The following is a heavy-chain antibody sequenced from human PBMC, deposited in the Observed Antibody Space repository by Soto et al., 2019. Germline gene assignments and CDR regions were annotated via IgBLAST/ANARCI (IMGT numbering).Heavy chain of an antibody. CDR1: GFTFSSYA. CDR3: ARDFPDCSSTSCYLDY. V-gene: IGHV3-33*08. J-gene: IGHJ4*02. D-gene: IGHD2-2*01. Sequence: GGSLRLSCAASGFTFSSYAMHWVRQAPGKGLEWVAVIWYDGSNKYYADSVKGRFTISRDNSKNTLYLQMNSLRAEDTAVYYCARDFPDCSSTSCYLDYWGQGTLVTVSS. CDR2: IWYDGSNK.